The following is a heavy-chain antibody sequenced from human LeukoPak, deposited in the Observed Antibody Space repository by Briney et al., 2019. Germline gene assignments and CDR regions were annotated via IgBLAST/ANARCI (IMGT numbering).Heavy chain of an antibody. D-gene: IGHD1-26*01. V-gene: IGHV1-2*02. J-gene: IGHJ4*02. Sequence: ASVKVSCKASGYTFTGYYMHWVRQAPGQGLEWMGWINPNSGGTNYAQKFQGRVTMTRDTSISTAYMELSRLRSDDTAVYYCARGPGLVGATFVPFDYWGQGTLVTVSS. CDR1: GYTFTGYY. CDR3: ARGPGLVGATFVPFDY. CDR2: INPNSGGT.